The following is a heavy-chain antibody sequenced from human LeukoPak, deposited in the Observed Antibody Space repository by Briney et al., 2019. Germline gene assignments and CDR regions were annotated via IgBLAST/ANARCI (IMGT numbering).Heavy chain of an antibody. Sequence: SETLSLTCTVSGGSISSYYWSWIRQPPGKGLEWIGYIYYSGSTNYNPSLKSRVTISVDTSKNQFSLKLSSVTAADTAVYYCATSPGTYYDFWSGYSSFDYWGQGTLVTVSS. CDR1: GGSISSYY. CDR3: ATSPGTYYDFWSGYSSFDY. CDR2: IYYSGST. D-gene: IGHD3-3*01. V-gene: IGHV4-59*01. J-gene: IGHJ4*02.